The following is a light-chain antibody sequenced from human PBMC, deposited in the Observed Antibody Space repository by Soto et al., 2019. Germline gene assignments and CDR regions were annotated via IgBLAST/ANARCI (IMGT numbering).Light chain of an antibody. CDR3: QQYNEIPWT. CDR2: KAS. V-gene: IGKV1-5*03. CDR1: QSITSW. Sequence: DIPMTQSPSTLSASVGDRVTITCRASQSITSWLAWFQQKPGQAPKLLIYKASRLEGGVPSRFSGSGSETEFTLTVSGLQPDDFATYYCQQYNEIPWTFGQGTKVEIK. J-gene: IGKJ1*01.